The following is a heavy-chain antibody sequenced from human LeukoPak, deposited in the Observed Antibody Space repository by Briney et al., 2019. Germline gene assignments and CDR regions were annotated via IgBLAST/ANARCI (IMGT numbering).Heavy chain of an antibody. Sequence: VASVKVSCKASGYTFTGYYMHWVRQAPGQGHEWMGWINPNSGGTNYAQKFQGRVTMTRDTSVSTAYMELSRLRSDDTAVYYCARGDYYYYYMDVWGKGTTVTVSS. CDR3: ARGDYYYYYMDV. D-gene: IGHD2-21*01. J-gene: IGHJ6*03. V-gene: IGHV1-2*02. CDR2: INPNSGGT. CDR1: GYTFTGYY.